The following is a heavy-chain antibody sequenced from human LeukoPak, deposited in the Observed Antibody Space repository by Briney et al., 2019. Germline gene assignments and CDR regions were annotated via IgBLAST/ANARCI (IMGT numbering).Heavy chain of an antibody. CDR3: ARLYGSGSGVDY. V-gene: IGHV4-61*02. CDR1: GGSISSGSYY. CDR2: IYTSGST. Sequence: SETLSLTCTVSGGSISSGSYYWSWIRQPAGKGLEWIGRIYTSGSTNYNPSLKSRVTISVDTSKNQFSLKLSSVTAADTAVYYCARLYGSGSGVDYWGQGTLVTVSS. J-gene: IGHJ4*02. D-gene: IGHD3-10*01.